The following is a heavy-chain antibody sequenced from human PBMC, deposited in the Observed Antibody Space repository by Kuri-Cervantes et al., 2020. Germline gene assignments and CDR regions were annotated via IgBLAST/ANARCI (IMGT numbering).Heavy chain of an antibody. CDR1: GGSISSSSYY. CDR3: AREMIVVVRRGCFDY. Sequence: GSLRLSCTVSGGSISSSSYYWGWIRQPPGKGLEWIGSIYYSGSTYYNPSLKSRVTISVDTSKNQFSLKLSSVTAADTAVHYCAREMIVVVRRGCFDYWGQGTLVTVSS. J-gene: IGHJ4*02. CDR2: IYYSGST. D-gene: IGHD3-22*01. V-gene: IGHV4-39*02.